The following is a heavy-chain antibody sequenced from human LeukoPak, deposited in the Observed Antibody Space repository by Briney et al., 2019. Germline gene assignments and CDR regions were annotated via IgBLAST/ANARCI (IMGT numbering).Heavy chain of an antibody. CDR2: INGGGDTT. V-gene: IGHV3-23*01. D-gene: IGHD5-24*01. CDR1: RFTFVSYA. Sequence: GGSLRLSCATSRFTFVSYAMTWVRQAPGKGLEWVSAINGGGDTTYYADSVKGRSTVSRDRSTNTLFLQMSSLRAEDSGMYYCAKALDTYGYMRFDYWGQGTLVTVSS. J-gene: IGHJ4*02. CDR3: AKALDTYGYMRFDY.